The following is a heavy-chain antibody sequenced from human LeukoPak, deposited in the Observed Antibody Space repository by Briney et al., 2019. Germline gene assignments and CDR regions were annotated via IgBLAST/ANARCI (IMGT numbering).Heavy chain of an antibody. Sequence: ASVKVSCKASEYTFTSYYMHWLRQAPGQGLEWMGRINPSGGSTSYAQKFQGRVTTTRDMSTSTVYMELSSLRSEDTALYYCARNSYSSAFYYMNVWGKGTTVTVSS. V-gene: IGHV1-46*01. CDR1: EYTFTSYY. J-gene: IGHJ6*03. D-gene: IGHD6-6*01. CDR2: INPSGGST. CDR3: ARNSYSSAFYYMNV.